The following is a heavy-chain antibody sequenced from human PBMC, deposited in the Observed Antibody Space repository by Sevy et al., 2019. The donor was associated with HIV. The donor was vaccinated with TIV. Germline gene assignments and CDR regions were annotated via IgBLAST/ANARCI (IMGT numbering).Heavy chain of an antibody. D-gene: IGHD6-19*01. V-gene: IGHV3-30*18. CDR1: GFTFSSYG. J-gene: IGHJ5*02. CDR3: AKGGQWLVRDGFDP. Sequence: GGSLRLSCAASGFTFSSYGMHWVRQAPGKGLDWVTVISYDGSNKYYADSVKGRLTISRDNSKNTLYLQMNSLRVEDTAVYYCAKGGQWLVRDGFDPWGQGTLVTVSS. CDR2: ISYDGSNK.